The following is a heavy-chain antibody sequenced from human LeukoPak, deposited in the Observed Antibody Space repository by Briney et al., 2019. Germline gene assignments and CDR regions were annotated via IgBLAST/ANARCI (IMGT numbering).Heavy chain of an antibody. CDR2: ISGSGVTT. CDR1: GFTLSSCA. CDR3: AKTTVTTLERYLDY. V-gene: IGHV3-23*01. Sequence: GGSLRLSCTASGFTLSSCAMSWVRQAPGKGLECVSTISGSGVTTRYADSVRGRFTISRDSSKNTLYLQMNSLRAEDTAVYYCAKTTVTTLERYLDYWGQGTLVTVSS. D-gene: IGHD4-17*01. J-gene: IGHJ4*02.